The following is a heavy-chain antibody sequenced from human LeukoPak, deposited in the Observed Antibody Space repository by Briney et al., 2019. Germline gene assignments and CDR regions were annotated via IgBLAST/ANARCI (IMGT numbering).Heavy chain of an antibody. J-gene: IGHJ5*01. D-gene: IGHD4-23*01. Sequence: ASMKVSCKASGYTFTNFDINWVRQATGQGLEWMGRMSPNSGNTVYAQKFQGRVTLTRNTSIGTAYMELSSLTSEDTAVYYRAKSPHPTVVTATLPVNFFDSWGQGTLVTVSS. CDR2: MSPNSGNT. CDR1: GYTFTNFD. V-gene: IGHV1-8*02. CDR3: AKSPHPTVVTATLPVNFFDS.